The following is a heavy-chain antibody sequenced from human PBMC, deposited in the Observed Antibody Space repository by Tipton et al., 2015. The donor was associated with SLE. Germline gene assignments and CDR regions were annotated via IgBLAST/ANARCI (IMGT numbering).Heavy chain of an antibody. CDR1: GGSFSGYY. V-gene: IGHV4-34*01. CDR3: ARGKVFGFDP. CDR2: INHSGST. D-gene: IGHD1-14*01. J-gene: IGHJ5*02. Sequence: TLSLTCAVYGGSFSGYYWSWIRQPPGKGLEWIGEINHSGSTNYNPSLKSRVTISVDTSKNQFSLKLSSVTAADTAVYYCARGKVFGFDPWGQGTLVTVPS.